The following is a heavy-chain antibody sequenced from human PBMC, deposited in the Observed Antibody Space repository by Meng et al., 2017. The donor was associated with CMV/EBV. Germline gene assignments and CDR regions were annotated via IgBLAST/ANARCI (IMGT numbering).Heavy chain of an antibody. Sequence: QAHLQGLGPGLLKHSQTLSLPCTVSGGSISSGDYYWSWIRQPPGKGLEWIGYIYYSGSTYYTPSLKSRVTISVDTSKNQFSLKLSSVTAADTAVYYCAREGDNPFDYWGQGTLVTVSS. CDR2: IYYSGST. V-gene: IGHV4-30-4*08. D-gene: IGHD2-21*02. CDR1: GGSISSGDYY. J-gene: IGHJ4*02. CDR3: AREGDNPFDY.